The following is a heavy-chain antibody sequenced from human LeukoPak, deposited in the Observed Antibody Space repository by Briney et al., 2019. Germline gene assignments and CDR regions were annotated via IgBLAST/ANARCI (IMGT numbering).Heavy chain of an antibody. J-gene: IGHJ5*02. CDR1: GGPFSGYY. D-gene: IGHD1-14*01. V-gene: IGHV4-34*01. Sequence: SETLSLTCAVYGGPFSGYYWSWIRQSPGKGLEWIGEFNQSGSTNYNPSLKSRGSISADTSKNQFSLKLSSVTAADTAVYYCAKGRRGFDPWGQGTLVTVSS. CDR2: FNQSGST. CDR3: AKGRRGFDP.